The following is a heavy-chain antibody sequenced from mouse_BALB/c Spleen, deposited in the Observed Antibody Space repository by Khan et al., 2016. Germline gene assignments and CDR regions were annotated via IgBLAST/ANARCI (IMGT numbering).Heavy chain of an antibody. J-gene: IGHJ2*01. D-gene: IGHD3-1*01. V-gene: IGHV1-9*01. CDR1: GYTFSSYW. CDR3: ARLEATRSYFDF. CDR2: ILPGSGST. Sequence: QVQLKQSGAELMKPGASMKISCKATGYTFSSYWIEWVKQRPGHGVEWIGEILPGSGSTIYNEKFRGKATFTADTSSNTAYIQLSSLTSEDSAVYYCARLEATRSYFDFWGKGTTLTVSS.